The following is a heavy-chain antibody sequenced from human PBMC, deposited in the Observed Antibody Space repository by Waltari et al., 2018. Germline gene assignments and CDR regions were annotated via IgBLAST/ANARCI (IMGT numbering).Heavy chain of an antibody. Sequence: EVLLVEAGGSLVKPGGSLRLSCAGSGFSFSNAWMNWVRQAPGKGLEWFGRIKNKIDGGTIDYAAPLKGRFTISRDDSKNTLYLQMNSLKIEDTAVYYCTTRTWADGFDIWGQGTMVTVSS. CDR2: IKNKIDGGTI. D-gene: IGHD7-27*01. CDR3: TTRTWADGFDI. CDR1: GFSFSNAW. V-gene: IGHV3-15*02. J-gene: IGHJ3*02.